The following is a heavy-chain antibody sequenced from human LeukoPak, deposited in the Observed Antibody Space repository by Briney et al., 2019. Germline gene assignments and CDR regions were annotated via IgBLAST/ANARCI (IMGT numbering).Heavy chain of an antibody. D-gene: IGHD3-10*01. CDR2: IYYSGST. J-gene: IGHJ5*02. CDR3: ARHSYYGSGSSYNWFDP. CDR1: GGSISSYY. Sequence: SETLSLTCTVSGGSISSYYWSWIRQPPGKGLEWIGYIYYSGSTNYNPSLKSRVTISVDTSKNQFSLKLSSVTAADTAVYYCARHSYYGSGSSYNWFDPWGQGTLVTVSS. V-gene: IGHV4-59*08.